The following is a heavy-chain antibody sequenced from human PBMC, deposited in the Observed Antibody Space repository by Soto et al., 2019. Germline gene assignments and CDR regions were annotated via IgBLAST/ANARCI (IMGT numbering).Heavy chain of an antibody. D-gene: IGHD2-8*02. CDR3: ARDRGFGGGHGVDVVFWFDP. V-gene: IGHV3-33*01. Sequence: QVQLVESGGGVVQPGRSLRLSGAASGFTFSSYGMYWVRQAPGKGLEWVADIWYDGSNKCFADSLQGRFTISRDNSNNTVYLQMKSLRGEDTAVYYCARDRGFGGGHGVDVVFWFDPLGQGTLVTVSS. J-gene: IGHJ5*02. CDR2: IWYDGSNK. CDR1: GFTFSSYG.